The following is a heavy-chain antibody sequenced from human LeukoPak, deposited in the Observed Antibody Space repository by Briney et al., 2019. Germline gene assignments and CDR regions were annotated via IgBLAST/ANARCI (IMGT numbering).Heavy chain of an antibody. CDR2: IYYSGTT. V-gene: IGHV4-59*01. D-gene: IGHD2-2*02. CDR1: GGSISNYY. Sequence: SETQSLTCTVSGGSISNYYWNWIRQPPGKGLEWIGYIYYSGTTNYNPSLKSRVSMSVDTSKNQFSLKLSSVTAADTAVYYCAKGTPMDCSSTSCYSAFDIWGQGTMVTVSS. J-gene: IGHJ3*02. CDR3: AKGTPMDCSSTSCYSAFDI.